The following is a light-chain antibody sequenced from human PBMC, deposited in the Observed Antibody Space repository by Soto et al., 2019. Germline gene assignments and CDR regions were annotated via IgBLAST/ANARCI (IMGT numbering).Light chain of an antibody. Sequence: DIQLTPPPSTLSASLGDRVTITCRASQSIATWVAWYRQKPGTVPKLLIYWASHLDSWVSSRSRGRGSGTEFTLTITSLQPEDFATYYCHQYNKYPYPFSQGTKVDI. CDR3: HQYNKYPYP. V-gene: IGKV1-5*03. CDR1: QSIATW. J-gene: IGKJ2*01. CDR2: WAS.